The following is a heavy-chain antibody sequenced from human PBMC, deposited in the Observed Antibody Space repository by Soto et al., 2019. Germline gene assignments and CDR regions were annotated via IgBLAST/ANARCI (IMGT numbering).Heavy chain of an antibody. CDR3: ARRSTDDYGDYSFDY. CDR2: ISAYNGNT. J-gene: IGHJ4*02. CDR1: GYTFTSYG. V-gene: IGHV1-18*01. Sequence: QVQLVQSGAEVKKPGASVKVSCKASGYTFTSYGISWVRQAPGQGLEWMGWISAYNGNTNYAQKLQGRVTMTTDTSTSTADMELRSLRSDDTAVYYCARRSTDDYGDYSFDYWGQGTLVTVST. D-gene: IGHD4-17*01.